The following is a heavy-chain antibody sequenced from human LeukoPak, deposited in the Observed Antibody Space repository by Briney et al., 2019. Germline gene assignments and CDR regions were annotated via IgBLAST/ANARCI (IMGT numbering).Heavy chain of an antibody. Sequence: ASVKVSCKASGYTFTGYYMHWVRQAPGQGLEWMGRINPNSGGTNYAQKFQGRVTMTRDTSISAAYMELSSLRSEDTAVYYCARDDSSSWSNWFDPWGQGTLVTVSS. V-gene: IGHV1-2*06. J-gene: IGHJ5*02. CDR2: INPNSGGT. CDR3: ARDDSSSWSNWFDP. CDR1: GYTFTGYY. D-gene: IGHD6-13*01.